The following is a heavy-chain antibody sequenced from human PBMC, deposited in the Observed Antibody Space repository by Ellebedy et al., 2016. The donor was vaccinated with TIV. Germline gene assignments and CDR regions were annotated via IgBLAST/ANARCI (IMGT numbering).Heavy chain of an antibody. V-gene: IGHV3-74*01. D-gene: IGHD3-16*01. CDR1: GFYFNNYW. J-gene: IGHJ6*02. CDR3: ARARGQSHGYYGMDV. CDR2: INDDGSTT. Sequence: GESLKISCVASGFYFNNYWMHWIRQAQGKGLVWVSRINDDGSTTDYADSVKGRFTISRENAKNSLYLQMNSLRAGDTAVYYCARARGQSHGYYGMDVWGQGTTVTVSS.